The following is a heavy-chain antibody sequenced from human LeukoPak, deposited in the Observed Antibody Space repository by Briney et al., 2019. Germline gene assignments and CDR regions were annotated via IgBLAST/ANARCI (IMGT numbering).Heavy chain of an antibody. CDR3: ARTTGSEGNWFDP. Sequence: SVKVSCKASGGTFSSYAISWVRQAPGQGLEWMGGIIPIFGTANYAQKFQGRVTITTDESTSTAYMELSSLRSEDTAVYYCARTTGSEGNWFDPWGQGTLVTVSS. D-gene: IGHD1-14*01. V-gene: IGHV1-69*05. CDR2: IIPIFGTA. CDR1: GGTFSSYA. J-gene: IGHJ5*02.